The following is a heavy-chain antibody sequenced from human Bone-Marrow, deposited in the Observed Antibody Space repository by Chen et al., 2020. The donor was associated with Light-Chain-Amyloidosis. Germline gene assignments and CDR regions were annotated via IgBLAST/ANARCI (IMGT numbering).Heavy chain of an antibody. D-gene: IGHD2-21*02. Sequence: QVQLVESGGGVVQPGRSLRLSCAESGFTLSSYGMHWVRQAPGKGLEWVAVIWYDGSKKYYEDSVKGRFTISRDNSKNTLYLQMNSLRAEDTAVYYCATLCGGDCYSGDYWGQGTLVTVSS. CDR2: IWYDGSKK. V-gene: IGHV3-33*01. CDR3: ATLCGGDCYSGDY. J-gene: IGHJ4*02. CDR1: GFTLSSYG.